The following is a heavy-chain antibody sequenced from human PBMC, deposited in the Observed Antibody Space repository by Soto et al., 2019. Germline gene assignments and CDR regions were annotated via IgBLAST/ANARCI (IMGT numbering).Heavy chain of an antibody. CDR1: GGSISNTLYS. CDR3: ARHLGAVAAPLAY. J-gene: IGHJ4*01. D-gene: IGHD6-19*01. V-gene: IGHV4-39*01. Sequence: SETLSLTCTVSGGSISNTLYSWGWIRQPPGKGLEWIGSIHYSGGTHYNPSLKSRVTISVDTSNHDCTLRLSSVTAADTAFYYCARHLGAVAAPLAYWGQGIPVTVS. CDR2: IHYSGGT.